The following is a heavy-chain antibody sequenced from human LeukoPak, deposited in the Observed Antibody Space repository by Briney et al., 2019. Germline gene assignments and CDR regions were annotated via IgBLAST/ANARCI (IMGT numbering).Heavy chain of an antibody. J-gene: IGHJ4*02. CDR1: GGSISSGDYY. CDR3: ARARAASSSYYFDY. D-gene: IGHD6-6*01. CDR2: IYYSGST. Sequence: SETLSLTCTVSGGSISSGDYYWSWIRQPPGKGLEWIGYIYYSGSTYYNPSLKSRVTMSIDTSKNQFSLKLSSVTAANTAVYYCARARAASSSYYFDYWGQGTLVTVSS. V-gene: IGHV4-30-4*01.